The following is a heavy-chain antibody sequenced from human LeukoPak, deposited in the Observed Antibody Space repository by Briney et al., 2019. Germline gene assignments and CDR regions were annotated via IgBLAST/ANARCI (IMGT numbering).Heavy chain of an antibody. D-gene: IGHD3-9*01. J-gene: IGHJ4*02. V-gene: IGHV3-21*01. CDR3: ARRSLPGYDILTGYYRPFDY. CDR2: ISSSSSYI. CDR1: GFTFSSYW. Sequence: GGSLRLSCAASGFTFSSYWMHWVRQAPGKGLEWVSSISSSSSYIYYADSVKGRFTISRDNAKNSLYLQMNSLRAEDTAVYYCARRSLPGYDILTGYYRPFDYWGQGTLVTVSS.